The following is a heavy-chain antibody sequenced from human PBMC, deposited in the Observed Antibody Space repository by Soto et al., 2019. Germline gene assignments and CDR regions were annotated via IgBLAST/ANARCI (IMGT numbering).Heavy chain of an antibody. CDR3: ARTSYYYDSSGYFDY. Sequence: SETLSLTCTVSGGSISSGGYYWSWIRQHPGKGLEWIGYIYYSGSTYYNPSLKSRVTISVDTSKNQFSLKLSSVTAADMAVYYCARTSYYYDSSGYFDYWGQGTLVTVSS. CDR2: IYYSGST. V-gene: IGHV4-31*03. J-gene: IGHJ4*02. D-gene: IGHD3-22*01. CDR1: GGSISSGGYY.